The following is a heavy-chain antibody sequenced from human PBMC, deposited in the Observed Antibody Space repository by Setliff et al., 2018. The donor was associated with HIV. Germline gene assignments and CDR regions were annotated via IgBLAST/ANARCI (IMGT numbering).Heavy chain of an antibody. CDR1: GYSLTSGYY. CDR2: ISLSGST. J-gene: IGHJ5*02. Sequence: PSETLSLTCGVSGYSLTSGYYWGWIRQSPEKGLEWIGSISLSGSTYYNPSLQSRVTISIDMSKNQFSLNLTSVTAADTAVYYCASRVYYYDSNNFLREEGFDPWGQGTLVTVSS. V-gene: IGHV4-38-2*01. D-gene: IGHD3-22*01. CDR3: ASRVYYYDSNNFLREEGFDP.